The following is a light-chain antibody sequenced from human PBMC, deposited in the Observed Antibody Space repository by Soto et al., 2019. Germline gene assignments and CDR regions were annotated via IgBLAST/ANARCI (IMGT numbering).Light chain of an antibody. V-gene: IGLV2-14*01. Sequence: QSALTQPASVSGSPGQSITISCTGTSGDIGSYDYVSWYQQPPGKAPKLILYEVSNRPSGISNRFSGSKSGSMASLTISGLQSEDEADYFCSSYTTGNTLVFGGGTKLTVL. J-gene: IGLJ2*01. CDR3: SSYTTGNTLV. CDR1: SGDIGSYDY. CDR2: EVS.